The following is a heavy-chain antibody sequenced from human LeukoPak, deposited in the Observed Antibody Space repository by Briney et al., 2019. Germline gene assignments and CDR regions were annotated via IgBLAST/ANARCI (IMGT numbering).Heavy chain of an antibody. CDR1: GFTLSSYG. CDR3: AKGDSGSYYKALDY. Sequence: PGGSLRLSCAASGFTLSSYGIHWVRQAPGKGLEWVAVISSDESDKYYVDSVKGRFTISRDNTKNTLYLQMNSLRAEDTAVYYCAKGDSGSYYKALDYWGQGTLVTVSS. J-gene: IGHJ4*02. CDR2: ISSDESDK. D-gene: IGHD3-10*01. V-gene: IGHV3-30*18.